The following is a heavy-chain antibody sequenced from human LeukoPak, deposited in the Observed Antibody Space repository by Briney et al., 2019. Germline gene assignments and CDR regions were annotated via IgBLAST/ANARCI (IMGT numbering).Heavy chain of an antibody. Sequence: SETLSLTCSVSGGFVTSGGFYWGWLRQPPGKGPEWIATIYYTGSTYYNPSLQSRVTISIDTSKNQFSLRLTSVTATDTAVYHCARHSGSGSLSRPFDPWGQGTLVTVSS. V-gene: IGHV4-39*01. CDR3: ARHSGSGSLSRPFDP. CDR1: GGFVTSGGFY. CDR2: IYYTGST. D-gene: IGHD3-10*01. J-gene: IGHJ5*02.